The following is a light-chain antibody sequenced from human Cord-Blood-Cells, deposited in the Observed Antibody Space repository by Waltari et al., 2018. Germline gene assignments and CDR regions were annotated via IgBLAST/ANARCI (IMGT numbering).Light chain of an antibody. V-gene: IGLV2-23*01. J-gene: IGLJ2*01. CDR2: EGS. CDR3: CSYAGSSTLGV. CDR1: SSDVGSYNL. Sequence: QSALTQPASVSGSPGQSITLPCPGTSSDVGSYNLVSWYQQHPGKAPKLMLYEGSKRPSGVSNRFSGSKSGNTASLTISGLQAEDEADYYCCSYAGSSTLGVFGGGTKLTVL.